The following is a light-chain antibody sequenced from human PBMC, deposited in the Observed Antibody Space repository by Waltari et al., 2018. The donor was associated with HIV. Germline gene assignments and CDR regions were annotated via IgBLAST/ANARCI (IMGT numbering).Light chain of an antibody. CDR3: SARDDRLGGPV. CDR1: NSNIGINY. Sequence: QSVLTQPPSASATPGQRVIISCSGSNSNIGINYVSWYQQFPGMPPKLIIYRNNQRPSGVSDRFSGSKSGTSASLAISGLRSEDEADYYCSARDDRLGGPVFGGGTKLTVL. V-gene: IGLV1-47*01. CDR2: RNN. J-gene: IGLJ3*02.